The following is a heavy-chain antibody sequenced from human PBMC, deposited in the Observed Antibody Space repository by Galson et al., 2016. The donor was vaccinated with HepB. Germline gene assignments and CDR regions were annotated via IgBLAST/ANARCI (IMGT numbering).Heavy chain of an antibody. CDR3: AKDREAGWVVEFPFDM. CDR2: ITGSGGGT. CDR1: GLIFRSYA. V-gene: IGHV3-23*01. Sequence: SLRLSCATSGLIFRSYAMSWVRQAPGKGLEWVSSITGSGGGTYYADSVTGRFTISRDNSNSTLYLQLNSLRAEDTAIDYCAKDREAGWVVEFPFDMWGQGTMVTVSS. J-gene: IGHJ3*02. D-gene: IGHD1-26*01.